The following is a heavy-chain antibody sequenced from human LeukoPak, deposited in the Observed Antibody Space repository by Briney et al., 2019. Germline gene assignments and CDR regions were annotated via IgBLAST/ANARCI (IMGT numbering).Heavy chain of an antibody. J-gene: IGHJ6*03. CDR3: AKDRCSNGIGCYYYYMDV. CDR1: GFTFRSYG. CDR2: IQNDGSNE. V-gene: IGHV3-30*02. Sequence: QPGGSPRLSCAASGFTFRSYGMHWVRQAPGKGLEWVAYIQNDGSNEQYADSVKGRFSISRDSSKNILYLQMNSLRAEDTAVYYCAKDRCSNGIGCYYYYMDVWGKGTTVTISS. D-gene: IGHD2-8*01.